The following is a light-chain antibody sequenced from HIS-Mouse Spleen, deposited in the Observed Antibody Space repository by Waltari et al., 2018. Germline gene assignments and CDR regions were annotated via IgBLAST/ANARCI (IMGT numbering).Light chain of an antibody. J-gene: IGLJ3*02. CDR1: TSDDGSYNL. CDR3: CSYAGSSTWV. Sequence: QSALTQPASVSGSPGQSITIPCTGTTSDDGSYNLVSCYQQHPGKAPKLMIYEGSKRPSGVSNRFSGSKSGNTASLTISGLQAEDEADYYCCSYAGSSTWVFGGGTKLTVL. CDR2: EGS. V-gene: IGLV2-23*01.